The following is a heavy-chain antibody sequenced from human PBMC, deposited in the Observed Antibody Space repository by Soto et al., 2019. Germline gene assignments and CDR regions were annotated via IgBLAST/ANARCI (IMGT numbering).Heavy chain of an antibody. CDR2: TYYRPKWYN. V-gene: IGHV6-1*01. CDR1: VDIVSSNSAA. D-gene: IGHD1-1*01. CDR3: SRGLEPLRHFDY. Sequence: PSPTLSLACALSVDIVSSNSAAWNCIRQSPSRGLEWLGRTYYRPKWYNDYAVSVKRRITSNPDTSKNQFSLQLNSVTPEDTAVYYCSRGLEPLRHFDYWGQGTLFTVSS. J-gene: IGHJ4*02.